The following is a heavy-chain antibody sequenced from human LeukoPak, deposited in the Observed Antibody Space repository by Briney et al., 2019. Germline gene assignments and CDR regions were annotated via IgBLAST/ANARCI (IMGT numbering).Heavy chain of an antibody. V-gene: IGHV3-23*01. Sequence: GGSLRLSCAASGFTFSSYAMSWVRQAPGKGLEWVSAISGSGGSTYYADSVKGRFTISRDNSKNALYLQMNSLRAEDTAVYYCAKVGGIWGGLDYWGQGTLVTVSS. CDR2: ISGSGGST. CDR3: AKVGGIWGGLDY. D-gene: IGHD3-16*01. CDR1: GFTFSSYA. J-gene: IGHJ4*02.